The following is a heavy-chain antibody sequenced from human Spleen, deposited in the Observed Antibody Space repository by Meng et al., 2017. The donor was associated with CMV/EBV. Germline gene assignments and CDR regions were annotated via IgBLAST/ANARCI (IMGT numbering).Heavy chain of an antibody. Sequence: GESLKISCAASGFTFGSYEMHWVRQAPGKGLEWVSSISTSGVYKYEADSLKGRFTISRDNGKNSVYLQMNSLRAEDTAVYYCGSGWRILPAAMVDHWGQGTLVTVSS. CDR1: GFTFGSYE. D-gene: IGHD2-2*01. J-gene: IGHJ4*02. V-gene: IGHV3-21*06. CDR3: GSGWRILPAAMVDH. CDR2: ISTSGVYK.